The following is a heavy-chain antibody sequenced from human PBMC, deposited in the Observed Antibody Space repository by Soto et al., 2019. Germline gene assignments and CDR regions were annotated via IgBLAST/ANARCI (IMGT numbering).Heavy chain of an antibody. CDR3: ARGEYYYYYGMDV. Sequence: SGGSLRLSCAASGFTFSSYGMHWVRQAPGKGLEWVAVIWYDGSNKYYADSVKGRFTISRDNSKNTLYLQMNSLRAEDTAVYYCARGEYYYYYGMDVWGQGTTVTVSS. J-gene: IGHJ6*02. CDR2: IWYDGSNK. V-gene: IGHV3-33*01. CDR1: GFTFSSYG.